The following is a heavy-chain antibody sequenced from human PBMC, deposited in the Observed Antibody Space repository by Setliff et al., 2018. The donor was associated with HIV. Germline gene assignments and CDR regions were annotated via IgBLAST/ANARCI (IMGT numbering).Heavy chain of an antibody. CDR3: ARDRLYCSRGSCYPNWFDS. D-gene: IGHD2-15*01. Sequence: ASVKVSCKSSGHTLSGYFIHWVRQAPGQGPEWMGWISPHSGATNYAQKFQGRVTLTRDASITTAYMELNSLRSDDTAVYYCARDRLYCSRGSCYPNWFDSWGQGTLVTVSS. CDR1: GHTLSGYF. J-gene: IGHJ5*01. V-gene: IGHV1-2*02. CDR2: ISPHSGAT.